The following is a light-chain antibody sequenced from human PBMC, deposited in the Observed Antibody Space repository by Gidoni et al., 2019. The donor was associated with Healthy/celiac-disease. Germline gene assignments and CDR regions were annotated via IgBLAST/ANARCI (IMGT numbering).Light chain of an antibody. CDR2: EGS. J-gene: IGLJ3*02. V-gene: IGLV2-23*01. CDR3: CSYAGSSPGV. CDR1: TSDVGSYKL. Sequence: QSALTQPASVSGSPGQSITISCTGTTSDVGSYKLVSWYQQPPGKAPKLMIYEGSKRPSGVSNRFSGSKSGNTASLTISGLQAEDEADYYCCSYAGSSPGVFGGGTKLTVL.